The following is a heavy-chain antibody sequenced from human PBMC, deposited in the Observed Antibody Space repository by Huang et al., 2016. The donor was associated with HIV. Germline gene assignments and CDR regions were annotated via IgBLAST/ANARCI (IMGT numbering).Heavy chain of an antibody. CDR3: AVYGGKADY. CDR2: ISSSRYI. Sequence: EVQLVESGGGLVKPGGSRRLPCAASGFTFSGYSMNWVRQAQGKGLEWVSSISSSRYIYYADSVKGRFTISRDNARNSLYLQMNSLRAEDTAVYYCAVYGGKADYWGQGTLVTVSS. D-gene: IGHD4-17*01. CDR1: GFTFSGYS. J-gene: IGHJ4*02. V-gene: IGHV3-21*01.